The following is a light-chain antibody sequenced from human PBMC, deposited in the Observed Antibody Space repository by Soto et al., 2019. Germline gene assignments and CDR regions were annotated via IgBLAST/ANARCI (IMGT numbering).Light chain of an antibody. CDR1: QAISGY. J-gene: IGKJ5*01. CDR2: EAT. Sequence: DTQLTQSPSFLSASVGDRVTITCRPSQAISGYLAWYQQKPGKAPKLLIYEATALQSGVPSRFSGSGSGTEFTLTISSLQPEDFATYSCQQLNTYPITFGQGTRLEIK. CDR3: QQLNTYPIT. V-gene: IGKV1-9*01.